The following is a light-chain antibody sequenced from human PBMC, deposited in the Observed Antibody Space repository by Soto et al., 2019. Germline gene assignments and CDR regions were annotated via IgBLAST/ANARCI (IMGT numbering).Light chain of an antibody. J-gene: IGLJ1*01. CDR2: ANN. CDR1: SSNIGTGYD. CDR3: QSYDSSLTGRYV. Sequence: QSALTQPPSVYGAPGQRVTISCTGSSSNIGTGYDVHWYQQLPGTAPKLLIYANNNRPSGVPDRFSGSKSGTSASLAITGLQAEDEADYYCQSYDSSLTGRYVFGTGTKVTVL. V-gene: IGLV1-40*01.